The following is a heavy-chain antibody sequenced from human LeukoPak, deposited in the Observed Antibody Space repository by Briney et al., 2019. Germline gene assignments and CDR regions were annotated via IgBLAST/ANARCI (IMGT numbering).Heavy chain of an antibody. V-gene: IGHV1-69*02. CDR1: GGTFTSYT. J-gene: IGHJ4*02. Sequence: GSSVKVSCKASGGTFTSYTISWVRQAPGQGLEWMGRIIPILGIANYAQKFQGRVTITADKSTSTAYMELSTLRSEDTAVYYCAEGLGMSPDYWGQGTLVTVSS. CDR3: AEGLGMSPDY. D-gene: IGHD1-14*01. CDR2: IIPILGIA.